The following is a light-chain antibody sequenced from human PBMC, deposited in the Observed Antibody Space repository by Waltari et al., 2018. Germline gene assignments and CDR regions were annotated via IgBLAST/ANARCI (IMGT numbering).Light chain of an antibody. CDR3: QQYGSSVMYT. V-gene: IGKV3-20*01. J-gene: IGKJ2*01. CDR2: GAS. Sequence: ASRGLTTSYLACYQRRPGPAPGFVIYGASSRAAGIPDRFSGSGSGTDYALSISRLEPEDFAVYYCQQYGSSVMYTFGHGTKLEIK. CDR1: RGLTTSY.